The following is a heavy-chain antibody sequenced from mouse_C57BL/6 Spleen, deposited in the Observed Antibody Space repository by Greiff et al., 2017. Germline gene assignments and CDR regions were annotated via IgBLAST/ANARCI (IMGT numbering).Heavy chain of an antibody. CDR2: IDPSDSYT. Sequence: QVQLQQPGAELVMPGASVKLSCKASGYTFTSYWMHWVKQRPGQGLEWIGEIDPSDSYTNYNQKFKGKSTLTVDKSSSTAYMQLSSLTSEDSAVYYCARGGGSPAWFAYCGQGTLVTVSA. CDR1: GYTFTSYW. V-gene: IGHV1-69*01. D-gene: IGHD1-1*01. CDR3: ARGGGSPAWFAY. J-gene: IGHJ3*01.